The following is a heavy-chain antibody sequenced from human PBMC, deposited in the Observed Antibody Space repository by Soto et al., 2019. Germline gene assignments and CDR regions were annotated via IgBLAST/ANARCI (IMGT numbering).Heavy chain of an antibody. J-gene: IGHJ4*02. D-gene: IGHD6-13*01. V-gene: IGHV1-18*01. CDR2: ISAYNGNT. Sequence: GASVKVSCKASGYTFTSYGISWVRQAPGQGLEWMGWISAYNGNTNYAQKLQGRVTMTTDTSTSTAYMELRSLRSDDTAVYYCARSLTSSSSWYTPGYWGQGTLVTVSS. CDR1: GYTFTSYG. CDR3: ARSLTSSSSWYTPGY.